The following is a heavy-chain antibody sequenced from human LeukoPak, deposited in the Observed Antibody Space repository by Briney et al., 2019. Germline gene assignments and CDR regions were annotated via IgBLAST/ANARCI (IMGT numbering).Heavy chain of an antibody. CDR1: GYTLTELS. J-gene: IGHJ3*02. CDR3: ARVSGSYFSAFDI. Sequence: SCKVSGYTLTELSMHWVRQAPGKGLEYVSAISSNGGSTYYANSVKGRFTISRDNSKNTLYLQMGSLRAEDMAVYYCARVSGSYFSAFDIWGQGTMVTVSS. V-gene: IGHV3-64*01. D-gene: IGHD1-26*01. CDR2: ISSNGGST.